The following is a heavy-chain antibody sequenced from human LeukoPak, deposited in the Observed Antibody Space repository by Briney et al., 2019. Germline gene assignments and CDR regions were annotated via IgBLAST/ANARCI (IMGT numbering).Heavy chain of an antibody. CDR3: AGLSEPYYYYYMDV. V-gene: IGHV3-21*01. Sequence: GGSLRLSCAASGFTFSSYSMNWVRQAPGKGLEWVSSISGSSSYIYYADSVKGRFTISRDNARNSLYLQMNSLRAEDTAVYYCAGLSEPYYYYYMDVWGKGTTVTVSS. CDR2: ISGSSSYI. D-gene: IGHD2/OR15-2a*01. J-gene: IGHJ6*03. CDR1: GFTFSSYS.